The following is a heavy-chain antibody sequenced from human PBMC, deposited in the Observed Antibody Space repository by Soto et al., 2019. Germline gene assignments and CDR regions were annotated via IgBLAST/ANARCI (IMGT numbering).Heavy chain of an antibody. D-gene: IGHD2-8*02. CDR2: ISRDGRTT. CDR3: TGEVASDY. J-gene: IGHJ4*02. Sequence: QVQLEESGGGVVQPGRSLRLSCAVSGFTVSSYGMHWVRQAPGKGLEWVAVISRDGRTTFYADSVKGRFTISKDNSRNTLFLEMNSLRDDDMAVYYCTGEVASDYWGQGTLVTVSS. CDR1: GFTVSSYG. V-gene: IGHV3-30*03.